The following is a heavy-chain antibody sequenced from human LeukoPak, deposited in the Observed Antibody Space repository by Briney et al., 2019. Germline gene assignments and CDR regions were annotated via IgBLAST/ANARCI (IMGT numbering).Heavy chain of an antibody. D-gene: IGHD3-10*01. V-gene: IGHV4-39*07. CDR2: IYYSGST. CDR3: AKLFESGTYNNFFHY. CDR1: GGSISSSSYY. J-gene: IGHJ4*02. Sequence: SETLSLTCTVSGGSISSSSYYWGWIRQPPGKGLEWIGSIYYSGSTYYNPSLKSRVTMSVDTSKNQFSLKLSSVTAEDTAIYYCAKLFESGTYNNFFHYWGQGTLVTVFS.